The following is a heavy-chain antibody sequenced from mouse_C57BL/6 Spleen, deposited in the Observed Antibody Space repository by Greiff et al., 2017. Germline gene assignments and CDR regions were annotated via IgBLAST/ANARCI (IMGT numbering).Heavy chain of an antibody. V-gene: IGHV1-82*01. D-gene: IGHD1-1*01. Sequence: VQLQQSGPELVKPGASVKISCKASGYAFSSSWMNWVKQRPGKGLEWIGRIYPGDGDTNYNGKFKGKATLTADKSSSTAYMQLSSLTSEDSAVYFCARTLITTVAYFDVWGTGTTVTVSS. CDR1: GYAFSSSW. CDR3: ARTLITTVAYFDV. J-gene: IGHJ1*03. CDR2: IYPGDGDT.